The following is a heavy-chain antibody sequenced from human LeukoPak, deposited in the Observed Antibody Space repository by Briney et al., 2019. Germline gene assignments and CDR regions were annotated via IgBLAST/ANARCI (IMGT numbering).Heavy chain of an antibody. CDR1: GYTFTSYY. D-gene: IGHD3-22*01. V-gene: IGHV1-46*01. Sequence: ASVKVSCKASGYTFTSYYMHWVRQAPGQGLEWMGIINPSGGSTSYAQKLQGRVTMTRDTSTSTVYMELSSLRSEDTAVYYCARDGYYYDSSGYYYGTSSKWWYFDLWGRGTLVTVSS. J-gene: IGHJ2*01. CDR3: ARDGYYYDSSGYYYGTSSKWWYFDL. CDR2: INPSGGST.